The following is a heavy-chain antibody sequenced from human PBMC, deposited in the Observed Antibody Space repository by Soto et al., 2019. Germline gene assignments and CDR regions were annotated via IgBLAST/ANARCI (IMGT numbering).Heavy chain of an antibody. CDR2: IYWDDDK. V-gene: IGHV2-5*02. J-gene: IGHJ6*02. D-gene: IGHD2-21*02. Sequence: QITLKESGPTLVKPTQTLTLTCTFSAFSLSTGGVGVGWIRQPPGKALEWLALIYWDDDKRYSPSLRSRLTITKDTSKNQVVLTMTNMDPVDTATYYCIQSRCAGDCPDSSASYYYYGMDVWGQGTTVTVSS. CDR3: IQSRCAGDCPDSSASYYYYGMDV. CDR1: AFSLSTGGVG.